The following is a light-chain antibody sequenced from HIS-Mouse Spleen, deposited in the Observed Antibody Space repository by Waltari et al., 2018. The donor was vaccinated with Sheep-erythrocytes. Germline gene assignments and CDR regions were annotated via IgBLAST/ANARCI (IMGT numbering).Light chain of an antibody. J-gene: IGLJ2*01. V-gene: IGLV3-25*03. Sequence: SYELTQPPSVSVSPGQTARIPCSGDALPTPYAYGYQQKPGQAPVLVIYKDSERPSGIPERFSDSSSGTTVTLTISGVQAEDEADYYCQSADSSGTYRVFGGGTKLTVL. CDR2: KDS. CDR1: ALPTPY. CDR3: QSADSSGTYRV.